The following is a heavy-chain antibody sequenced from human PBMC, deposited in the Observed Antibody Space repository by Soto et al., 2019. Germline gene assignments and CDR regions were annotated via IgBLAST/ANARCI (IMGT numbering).Heavy chain of an antibody. CDR2: IVPIFTLT. CDR3: ARAASAAGSFRESASDI. CDR1: GDTFSNYA. J-gene: IGHJ3*02. V-gene: IGHV1-69*05. Sequence: QVQLVQSGAEVKKPGSSVKVACKVSGDTFSNYAINWVRQAPGQGIEWMGAIVPIFTLTNYAQKFQGRVRITTAESALTAYMELSRLRSDATAAYYCARAASAAGSFRESASDIWGQGRMVTVSS. D-gene: IGHD6-13*01.